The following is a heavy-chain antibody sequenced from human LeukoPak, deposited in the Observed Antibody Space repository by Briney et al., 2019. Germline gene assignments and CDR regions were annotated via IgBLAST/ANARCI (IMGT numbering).Heavy chain of an antibody. CDR3: AKGAGGFSYYNWFDP. V-gene: IGHV4-39*07. J-gene: IGHJ5*02. CDR1: GGSISSSPYY. Sequence: SETLSLTCTVSGGSISSSPYYLGWIRQHPGKGLEWIGSIYYSGTTHYNPSLESRVTISVDTSKNQFSLKLASVTAADTAIYYCAKGAGGFSYYNWFDPWGQGTLVTVSS. CDR2: IYYSGTT. D-gene: IGHD5-18*01.